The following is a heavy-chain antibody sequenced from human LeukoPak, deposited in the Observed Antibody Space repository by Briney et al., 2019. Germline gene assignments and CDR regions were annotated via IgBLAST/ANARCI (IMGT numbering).Heavy chain of an antibody. CDR1: GFTFSRYW. V-gene: IGHV3-74*01. Sequence: GGSLRLSCAASGFTFSRYWMHWVRQAPGKGLEWVSRINSDGRTTTYADSVKGRFTISGDNSKNTLYLQMNSLRAEDTAVYYCAKVMNYQYYYGMDVWGQGTTVTASS. CDR3: AKVMNYQYYYGMDV. J-gene: IGHJ6*02. D-gene: IGHD1-7*01. CDR2: INSDGRTT.